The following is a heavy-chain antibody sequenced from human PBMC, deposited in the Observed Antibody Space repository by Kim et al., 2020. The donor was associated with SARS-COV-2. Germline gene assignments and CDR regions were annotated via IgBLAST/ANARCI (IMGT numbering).Heavy chain of an antibody. D-gene: IGHD3-10*01. Sequence: SETLSLTCTVSGGSISSGDYYWSWIRQPPGKGLEWIGYIYYSGSTYYNPSLKSRVTISVDTSKNQFSLKLSSVTAADTAVYYCARVSGKGPHYPLYYFDYWGQGTLVTVSS. CDR2: IYYSGST. CDR1: GGSISSGDYY. J-gene: IGHJ4*02. V-gene: IGHV4-30-4*01. CDR3: ARVSGKGPHYPLYYFDY.